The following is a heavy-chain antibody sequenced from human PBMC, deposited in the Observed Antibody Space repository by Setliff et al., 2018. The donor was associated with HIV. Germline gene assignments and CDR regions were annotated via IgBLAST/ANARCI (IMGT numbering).Heavy chain of an antibody. CDR2: VYYSGGT. D-gene: IGHD5-12*01. CDR3: ARLGDSGYDFRGYFDY. J-gene: IGHJ4*02. V-gene: IGHV4-39*01. Sequence: PSETLSLTCTVSGGSVSDKSYYWGWIRQPPGKGLEWLANVYYSGGTYYNPSLNSRVTISVDTSRNQFSLKLTSVTAADTALYFCARLGDSGYDFRGYFDYWGQGKLVTVSS. CDR1: GGSVSDKSYY.